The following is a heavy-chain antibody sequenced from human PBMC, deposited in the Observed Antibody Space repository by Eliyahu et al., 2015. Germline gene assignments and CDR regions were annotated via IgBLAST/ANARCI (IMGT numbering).Heavy chain of an antibody. J-gene: IGHJ5*01. CDR1: GFTVSSNY. D-gene: IGHD2-15*01. V-gene: IGHV3-66*01. CDR3: ARGGGWYGY. CDR2: IYSGGST. Sequence: EVQLVESGGGXVQPGGSLXLSCAASGFTVSSNYMXWVRQAPGXGLGWVSVIYSGGSTYYADSVKGRFTISRDNSKNTLYLQMNSLRAEDTAVYYCARGGGWYGYWGQGTLVTVSS.